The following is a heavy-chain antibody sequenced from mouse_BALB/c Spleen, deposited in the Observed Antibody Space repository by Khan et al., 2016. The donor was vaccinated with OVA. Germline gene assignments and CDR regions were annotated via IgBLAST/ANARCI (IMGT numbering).Heavy chain of an antibody. CDR1: GYTFTSCW. V-gene: IGHV1-87*01. J-gene: IGHJ2*01. CDR2: VYPGDGNT. CDR3: ARGGITTGYFDY. Sequence: VELVESGTELARPGASVKLSCKASGYTFTSCWMQWVKQRPGQGLEWIGAVYPGDGNTRYTQKFKGKATLTADKSSSTAYIQLSSLASEDSAVYYCARGGITTGYFDYWGQGTTLTVSS. D-gene: IGHD1-1*01.